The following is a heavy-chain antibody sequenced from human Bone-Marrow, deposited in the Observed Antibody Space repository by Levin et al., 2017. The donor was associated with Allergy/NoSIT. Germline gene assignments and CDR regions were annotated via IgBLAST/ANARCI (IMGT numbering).Heavy chain of an antibody. V-gene: IGHV3-48*03. Sequence: AGGSLRLSCAGSGTSFSSYEMDWIRQAPGKGLEWVSYISSSGNTIYNADSVKGRFTISRDNAKKSLYLQMNSLRVEDTATYYCASLRHGYSYHYMDVWGKGTTVIVSS. CDR1: GTSFSSYE. J-gene: IGHJ6*03. D-gene: IGHD5-12*01. CDR3: ASLRHGYSYHYMDV. CDR2: ISSSGNTI.